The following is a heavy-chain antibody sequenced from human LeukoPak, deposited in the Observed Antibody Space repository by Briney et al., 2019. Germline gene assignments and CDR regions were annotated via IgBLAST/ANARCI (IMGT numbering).Heavy chain of an antibody. V-gene: IGHV1-18*01. CDR3: ARDYPNLQGRDGGEFDY. CDR1: GYTFTSYG. Sequence: ASVKVSCKASGYTFTSYGISWVRQAPGQGLEWMGWISAYNGNTNYAQKLQGRVTMTTDTSTSTAYMELRSLRSDDTAVYYCARDYPNLQGRDGGEFDYWGQGTLVTVSS. J-gene: IGHJ4*02. CDR2: ISAYNGNT. D-gene: IGHD3-10*01.